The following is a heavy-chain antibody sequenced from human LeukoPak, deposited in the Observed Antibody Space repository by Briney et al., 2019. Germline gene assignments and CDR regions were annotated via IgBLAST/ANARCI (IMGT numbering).Heavy chain of an antibody. D-gene: IGHD4-23*01. CDR1: EFTSELTFSSYV. CDR2: ISGSGGST. J-gene: IGHJ4*02. Sequence: PGGSLRLSCAASEFTSELTFSSYVMSWVRQAPGKGLEWVSAISGSGGSTYYADSVKGRFTISRDNSKNTLYLQMNSLRAEDTAVYYCAKAVYGGNREYFDYWGQGTLVTVSS. V-gene: IGHV3-23*01. CDR3: AKAVYGGNREYFDY.